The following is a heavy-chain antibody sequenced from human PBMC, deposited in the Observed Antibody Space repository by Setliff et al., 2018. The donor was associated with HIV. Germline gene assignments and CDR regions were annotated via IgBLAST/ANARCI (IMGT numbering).Heavy chain of an antibody. V-gene: IGHV4-39*07. J-gene: IGHJ4*02. CDR2: ISYSGNI. CDR3: ARDHPKWNPFDY. CDR1: GGSISSSSYY. Sequence: SQTLSLTCTVSGGSISSSSYYWGWIRQAPGKGLEWIGSISYSGNIDYNPSLRSRIILSLDTSKNQFSLKLNSVTAADTAVYYCARDHPKWNPFDYWGQGVLVTVSS. D-gene: IGHD1-20*01.